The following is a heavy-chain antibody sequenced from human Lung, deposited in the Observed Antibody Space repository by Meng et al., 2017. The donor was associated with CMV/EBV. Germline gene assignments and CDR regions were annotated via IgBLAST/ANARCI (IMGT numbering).Heavy chain of an antibody. Sequence: GESXKISXTASGFAFSSYGMHWVRQAPGKGLEWVAVIWYDGSNKYFADSVKGRFTVSRDNSRNMLYLHMNRLRADDTAVYYCAKDMVSTINPGAFDVWGQGXMVTVSS. CDR2: IWYDGSNK. V-gene: IGHV3-33*06. CDR3: AKDMVSTINPGAFDV. J-gene: IGHJ3*01. D-gene: IGHD2-8*01. CDR1: GFAFSSYG.